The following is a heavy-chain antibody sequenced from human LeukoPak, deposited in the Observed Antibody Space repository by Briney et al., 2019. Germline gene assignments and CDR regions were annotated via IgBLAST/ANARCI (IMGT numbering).Heavy chain of an antibody. Sequence: PGGSLRLSCAASGFTFSSYGMSWVRQAPGKGLEWVSGISGRGGSTYYADSVKGRFTISRDNSKNTLYLQMNSLRAEDTAVYYCARVRLGFGEFRNRFDPWGQGALVTVSS. CDR2: ISGRGGST. V-gene: IGHV3-23*01. CDR3: ARVRLGFGEFRNRFDP. J-gene: IGHJ5*02. D-gene: IGHD3-10*01. CDR1: GFTFSSYG.